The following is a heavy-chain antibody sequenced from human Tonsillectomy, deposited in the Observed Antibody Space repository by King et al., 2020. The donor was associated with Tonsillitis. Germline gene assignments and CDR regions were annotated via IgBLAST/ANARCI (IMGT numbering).Heavy chain of an antibody. CDR2: LYSDGSI. V-gene: IGHV3-66*01. J-gene: IGHJ5*02. CDR1: GFTVRNNY. CDR3: ARGPRYSNSLGWFDP. D-gene: IGHD6-13*01. Sequence: VQLVESGGGLVQPGGSLRLSCAASGFTVRNNYMSWARQAPGKGLKWVSVLYSDGSIYYADSVKGRFTISRDNSKNTLYLQMNSLRAEDTAVYYCARGPRYSNSLGWFDPWGQGTLVTVSS.